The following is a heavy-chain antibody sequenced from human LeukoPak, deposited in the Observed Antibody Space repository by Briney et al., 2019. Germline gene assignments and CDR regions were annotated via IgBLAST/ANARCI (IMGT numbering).Heavy chain of an antibody. CDR3: ARDVGTATANDY. V-gene: IGHV4-34*01. CDR1: GGSFSGYY. D-gene: IGHD5-18*01. CDR2: INHSGST. J-gene: IGHJ4*02. Sequence: TSETLSLTCAVYGGSFSGYYWSWIRQPPGKGLEWIGEINHSGSTNYNPSLKSRVTISVDTSKNQFSLKLSSVTAADTAVYYCARDVGTATANDYWGQGTLVTVSS.